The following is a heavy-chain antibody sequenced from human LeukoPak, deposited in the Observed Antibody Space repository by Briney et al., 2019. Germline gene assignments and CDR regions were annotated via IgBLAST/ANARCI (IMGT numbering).Heavy chain of an antibody. D-gene: IGHD1-26*01. Sequence: SETLSLTCTVSGGSISSYYWSWIRQPPGKGLEWIGYIYYSGSTNYNPSLKSRVTISVDTSKNQFSLKLSSVTAADTAVYYCARGPGISGSYVNYWGQGTLVTVSS. V-gene: IGHV4-59*01. CDR3: ARGPGISGSYVNY. CDR2: IYYSGST. J-gene: IGHJ4*02. CDR1: GGSISSYY.